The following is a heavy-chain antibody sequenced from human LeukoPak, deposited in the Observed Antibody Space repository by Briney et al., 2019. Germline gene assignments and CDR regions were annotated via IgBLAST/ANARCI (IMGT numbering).Heavy chain of an antibody. CDR1: GYTFTSYG. D-gene: IGHD2-15*01. Sequence: VKVSCKASGYTFTSYGISWVRQAPGQGLEWMGWISAYNGNTNYAQKLQGRVTMTTDTSTSTAYMELRSLRSDDTAVYYCAREGWVVAATVNYYYYYMDVWGKGTTVTVSS. J-gene: IGHJ6*03. V-gene: IGHV1-18*01. CDR3: AREGWVVAATVNYYYYYMDV. CDR2: ISAYNGNT.